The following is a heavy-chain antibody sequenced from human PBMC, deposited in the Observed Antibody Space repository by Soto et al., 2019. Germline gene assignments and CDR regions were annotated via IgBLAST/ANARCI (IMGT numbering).Heavy chain of an antibody. V-gene: IGHV3-23*01. D-gene: IGHD7-27*01. CDR1: GFTFSSNT. CDR2: ISGSGSST. J-gene: IGHJ4*02. CDR3: AKAWGIDY. Sequence: EVQLLESGGGLVEPGGSRRLSCAASGFTFSSNTMSWVRQAPGKGLEWVSTISGSGSSTYSADSVKGRFTISRDNSKNTLYLQMNSLRVEDTAIYYCAKAWGIDYWGQGTLVTVSS.